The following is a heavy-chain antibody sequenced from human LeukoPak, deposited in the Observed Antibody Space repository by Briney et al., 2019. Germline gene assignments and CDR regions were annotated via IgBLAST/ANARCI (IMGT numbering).Heavy chain of an antibody. CDR2: INPNSGGT. CDR3: ARDESPLAAAGVH. Sequence: ASVKVSCKTSGYTFTGYYIHWVRQAPGQGLEWMGWINPNSGGTKYVEKFQGRVTMTRDTSISAAYMELSRLRSDDTAVCYCARDESPLAAAGVHWGQGTLVTVSS. D-gene: IGHD6-13*01. V-gene: IGHV1-2*02. J-gene: IGHJ4*02. CDR1: GYTFTGYY.